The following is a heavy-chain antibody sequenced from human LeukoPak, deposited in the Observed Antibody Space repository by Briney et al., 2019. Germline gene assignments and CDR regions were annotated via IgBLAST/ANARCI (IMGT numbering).Heavy chain of an antibody. D-gene: IGHD3-22*01. CDR3: ARDSSGYYGERYFDY. J-gene: IGHJ4*02. CDR1: GYTFTSYG. CDR2: ISAYNGNT. Sequence: GASVKVSCKASGYTFTSYGISWVRQAPGQGLEWMGWISAYNGNTNYAQKLQGRVTMTTDTSTSTAYMELRSLRSDDTAVYYCARDSSGYYGERYFDYWGQGTLVTVSS. V-gene: IGHV1-18*01.